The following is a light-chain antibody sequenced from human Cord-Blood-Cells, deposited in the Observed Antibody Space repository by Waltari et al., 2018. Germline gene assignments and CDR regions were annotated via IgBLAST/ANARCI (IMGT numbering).Light chain of an antibody. CDR3: CSYAGSSTVV. Sequence: QSALTQPASASGSPGQSITISCTGTSSHVGSYHLVSWYQQHPGKAPKLMIYEGSKRPSGVSNRFSGSKSGNTASLTISGLQAEDEADYYCCSYAGSSTVVFGGGTKLTVL. J-gene: IGLJ2*01. V-gene: IGLV2-23*01. CDR1: SSHVGSYHL. CDR2: EGS.